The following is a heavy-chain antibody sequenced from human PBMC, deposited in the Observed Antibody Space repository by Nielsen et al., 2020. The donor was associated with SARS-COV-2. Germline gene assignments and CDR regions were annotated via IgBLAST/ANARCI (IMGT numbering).Heavy chain of an antibody. CDR3: ARDSSGWYALTTYYYYGMDV. J-gene: IGHJ6*02. Sequence: WIRQPPGKGLEWASGISWNSGSIGYADSVKGRFTISRDNAKNSLYLQMNSLRAEDTAVYYCARDSSGWYALTTYYYYGMDVWGQGTTVTVSS. V-gene: IGHV3-9*01. CDR2: ISWNSGSI. D-gene: IGHD6-19*01.